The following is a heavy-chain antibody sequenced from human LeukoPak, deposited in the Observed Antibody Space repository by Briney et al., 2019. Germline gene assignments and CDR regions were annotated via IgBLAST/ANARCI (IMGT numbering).Heavy chain of an antibody. Sequence: GGSLRLSCAASGFTFSSYSMNWVRQAPGKGLEWVSSISSSSSYICYADSVKGRFTISRDNAKNSLYLQMNSLRAEDTAVYYCARDFQVWFGEAYGMDVWGKGTTVTVSS. CDR1: GFTFSSYS. V-gene: IGHV3-21*01. CDR2: ISSSSSYI. J-gene: IGHJ6*04. D-gene: IGHD3-10*01. CDR3: ARDFQVWFGEAYGMDV.